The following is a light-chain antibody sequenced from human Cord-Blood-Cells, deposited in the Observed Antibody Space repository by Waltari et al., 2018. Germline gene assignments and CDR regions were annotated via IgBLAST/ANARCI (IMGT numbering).Light chain of an antibody. J-gene: IGKJ1*01. CDR3: QQSYSIPT. CDR2: AAS. CDR1: QSISSY. Sequence: DIQLTQSPSSLSASVGDRVTITCRASQSISSYLNWYHLKPGKAPKLLIYAASSLQSGVPSRFSVSGSETDFTLTISSLQPEAFATYYCQQSYSIPTFGQGTKVEIK. V-gene: IGKV1-39*01.